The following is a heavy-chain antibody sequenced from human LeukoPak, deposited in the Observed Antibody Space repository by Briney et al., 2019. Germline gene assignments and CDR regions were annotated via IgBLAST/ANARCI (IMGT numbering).Heavy chain of an antibody. D-gene: IGHD3-3*01. V-gene: IGHV3-30-3*01. CDR2: ISGDGTNK. Sequence: GRSLRLSCEASGFFFSSYCMHWVRQAPVKGLEWLAVISGDGTNKYYAESVKGRFTISRDNSKTTVLVQLNSLRVEDTAVYYCARCRENDFWSGSPVDHWGQGTLVTVSS. CDR1: GFFFSSYC. CDR3: ARCRENDFWSGSPVDH. J-gene: IGHJ4*02.